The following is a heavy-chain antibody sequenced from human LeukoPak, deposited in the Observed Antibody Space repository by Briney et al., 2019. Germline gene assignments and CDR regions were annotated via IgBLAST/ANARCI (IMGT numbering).Heavy chain of an antibody. Sequence: SVKVSCKASGGTFSSYAISWVRQAPGQGLEWMGGIIPIFGTANDAQKFQGRVTITTDESTSTAYMELSSLRSEDTAVYYCARVLSGYDSNCDYWGQGTLVTVSS. CDR1: GGTFSSYA. V-gene: IGHV1-69*05. CDR3: ARVLSGYDSNCDY. J-gene: IGHJ4*02. D-gene: IGHD5-12*01. CDR2: IIPIFGTA.